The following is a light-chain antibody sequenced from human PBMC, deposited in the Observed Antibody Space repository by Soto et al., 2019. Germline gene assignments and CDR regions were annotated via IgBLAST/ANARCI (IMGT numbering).Light chain of an antibody. CDR2: WAS. J-gene: IGKJ1*01. CDR1: QSVLYSSNNKNY. Sequence: DIVMTQSPDSLAVSLGERATINCKSSQSVLYSSNNKNYLAWYQQKPGQPPKLLIYWASTRESGVPDRFSGSGSGTDFTLTISSLQAEDVAVYSCQQYYSTPVWTFGQGTKVEI. CDR3: QQYYSTPVWT. V-gene: IGKV4-1*01.